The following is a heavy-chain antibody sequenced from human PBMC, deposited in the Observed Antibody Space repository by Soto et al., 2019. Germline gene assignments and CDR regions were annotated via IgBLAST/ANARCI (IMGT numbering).Heavy chain of an antibody. CDR1: GFTFSSYA. CDR3: AKDTQPRQLNYYYYYMDV. J-gene: IGHJ6*03. Sequence: GGSLRLSCAASGFTFSSYAMSWVRQAPGKGLEWVSAISGSGGSTYYADSVKGRFTISRDNSKNTLYLQMNSLRAEDTAVYYCAKDTQPRQLNYYYYYMDVWGKGTTVTVSS. CDR2: ISGSGGST. V-gene: IGHV3-23*01. D-gene: IGHD5-18*01.